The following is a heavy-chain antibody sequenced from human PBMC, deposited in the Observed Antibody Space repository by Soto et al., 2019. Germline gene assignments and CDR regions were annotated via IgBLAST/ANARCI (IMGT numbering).Heavy chain of an antibody. D-gene: IGHD6-19*01. Sequence: QVQLQESGPGLVKPSQTLSLTCAVSGGSISSGGHYWSWIRQHPGKGLEFIGYISYGGTAYYNPSLKRRLTLSIDKAANQFSLKLRSVTAADTAVYYSAAAHMGVAVPNGFDPWGHGTLVTVSS. CDR1: GGSISSGGHY. V-gene: IGHV4-31*11. CDR2: ISYGGTA. J-gene: IGHJ5*02. CDR3: AAAHMGVAVPNGFDP.